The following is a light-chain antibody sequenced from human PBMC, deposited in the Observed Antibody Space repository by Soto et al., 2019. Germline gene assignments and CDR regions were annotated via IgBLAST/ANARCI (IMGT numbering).Light chain of an antibody. CDR3: QQRSNWPPLT. Sequence: EIVLTQSPATLSLSPGERATLSCSASQSVSSYLAWYQQKPGQAPRLLIYYASNMDTCIPARFSGSGSGTDFTLSISSLEPEDFAVYYCQQRSNWPPLTFGGGNKVEIK. V-gene: IGKV3-11*01. J-gene: IGKJ4*01. CDR1: QSVSSY. CDR2: YAS.